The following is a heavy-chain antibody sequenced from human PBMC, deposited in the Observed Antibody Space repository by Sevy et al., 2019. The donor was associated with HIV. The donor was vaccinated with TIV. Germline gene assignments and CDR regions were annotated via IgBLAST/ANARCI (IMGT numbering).Heavy chain of an antibody. Sequence: GGSLRLSCAASGFSFSSYTMNWVRQAPGQGLEWVSSISGSSNYIYYADSLKGRFTISRDNAKNSLYLQMHSLRADDTAVYLCARPYGSGSWEAFDVWGQGTVVTVSS. CDR1: GFSFSSYT. CDR2: ISGSSNYI. J-gene: IGHJ3*01. CDR3: ARPYGSGSWEAFDV. V-gene: IGHV3-21*01. D-gene: IGHD3-10*01.